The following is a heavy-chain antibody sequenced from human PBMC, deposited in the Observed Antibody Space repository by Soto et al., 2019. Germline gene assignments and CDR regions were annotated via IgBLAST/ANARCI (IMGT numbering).Heavy chain of an antibody. V-gene: IGHV3-23*01. J-gene: IGHJ4*02. CDR1: GFTFGDYA. Sequence: VQLLESGGGLVQPGGSVRLYCAASGFTFGDYAMSWVRQASGKGLEWVSAISGNGADTSYADSVRGRFTISRDISKDTLFLQMNSLRAADTAVYYCGKERRVSGWFVCSYWVQGILVTVPS. CDR3: GKERRVSGWFVCSY. CDR2: ISGNGADT. D-gene: IGHD6-19*01.